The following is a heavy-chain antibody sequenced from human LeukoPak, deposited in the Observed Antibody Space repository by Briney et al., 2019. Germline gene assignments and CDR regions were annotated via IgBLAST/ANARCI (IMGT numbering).Heavy chain of an antibody. CDR3: ARVGYCTNGVCKARGVFDY. Sequence: QAGGSLRLSCAASGFTFSSYWMNWVRQAPGKGLEWVSYISSSGSTIYYADSVKGRFTISRDNAKNSLYLQMNSLRAEDTAVYYCARVGYCTNGVCKARGVFDYWGQGTLVTVSS. CDR1: GFTFSSYW. D-gene: IGHD2-8*01. CDR2: ISSSGSTI. V-gene: IGHV3-48*04. J-gene: IGHJ4*02.